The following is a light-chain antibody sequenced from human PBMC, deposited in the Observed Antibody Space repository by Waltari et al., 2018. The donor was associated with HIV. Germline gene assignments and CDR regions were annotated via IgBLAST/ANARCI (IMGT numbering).Light chain of an antibody. V-gene: IGLV3-21*02. CDR1: DIGSQS. CDR3: QVWHRDSEHYV. J-gene: IGLJ1*01. CDR2: DDR. Sequence: SYVLTQPPSVPVAPGQTARNTCGGHDIGSQSVQWYQQKPGQAPVLVVYDDRDRPSGITERFSGANFGSTATLTISRVEAGDEADYYCQVWHRDSEHYVFGTGTKVTVL.